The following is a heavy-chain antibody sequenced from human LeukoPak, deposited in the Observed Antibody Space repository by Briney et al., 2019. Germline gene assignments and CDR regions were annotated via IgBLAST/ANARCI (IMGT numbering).Heavy chain of an antibody. CDR2: IYYSGST. Sequence: SETLSLTCTVSGGSISSSSYYWGWIRQPPGKGLEWIGSIYYSGSTYYNPSLKSRVTISVDTSKNQFSLKLSSVTAADTAVYYCARRQWLATQFDYWGQGTLVTVSS. CDR3: ARRQWLATQFDY. J-gene: IGHJ4*02. V-gene: IGHV4-39*07. D-gene: IGHD6-19*01. CDR1: GGSISSSSYY.